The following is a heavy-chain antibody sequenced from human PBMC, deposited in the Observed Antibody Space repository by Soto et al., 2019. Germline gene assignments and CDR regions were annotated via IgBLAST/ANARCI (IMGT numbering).Heavy chain of an antibody. V-gene: IGHV2-70*11. Sequence: SGPTLVNPTQTLTLTCTFSGFSLSTSGMCVSWIRQPPGKALEWLARIDWDDDKYYSTSLKTRLTISKDTSKNQVVLTMTNMDPVDTATYYCARKYCSGGSCYHFDYWGQGTLVTVS. J-gene: IGHJ4*02. D-gene: IGHD2-15*01. CDR2: IDWDDDK. CDR3: ARKYCSGGSCYHFDY. CDR1: GFSLSTSGMC.